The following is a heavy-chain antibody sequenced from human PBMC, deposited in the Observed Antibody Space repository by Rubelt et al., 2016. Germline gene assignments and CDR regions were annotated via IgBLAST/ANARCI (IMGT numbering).Heavy chain of an antibody. CDR2: INYKGSTI. CDR3: ARDRSSAVDGFCVDP. V-gene: IGHV3-48*02. J-gene: IGHJ5*02. CDR1: GFTFSSYS. D-gene: IGHD3-3*01. Sequence: QLGMRGGGLVQPGGSLRLSCAASGFTFSSYSMNWVRQAPGKGLEWISYINYKGSTISYADSVKGRFTISRDNAKNSLFLQLNSLRDEDTAVYYCARDRSSAVDGFCVDPWGQGTLVTVSS.